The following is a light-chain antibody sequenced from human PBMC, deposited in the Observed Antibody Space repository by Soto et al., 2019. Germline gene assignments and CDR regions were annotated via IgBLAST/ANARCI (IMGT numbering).Light chain of an antibody. CDR3: QQRSYWPRNT. J-gene: IGKJ2*01. CDR1: QIVSRH. CDR2: DIS. V-gene: IGKV3-11*01. Sequence: EIVLTQSPATVSLSPGERVTLSCRASQIVSRHLAWYQQKPGQPPSLLIYDISNRDTGIPARFSGSGSGTDFTLTISSLEPEDSAVYYCQQRSYWPRNTFGQGTKLEIK.